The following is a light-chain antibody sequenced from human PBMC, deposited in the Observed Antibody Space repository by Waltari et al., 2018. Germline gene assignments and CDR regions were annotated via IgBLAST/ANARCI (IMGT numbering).Light chain of an antibody. J-gene: IGLJ3*02. CDR1: SSTIGAGYD. CDR3: QSYDSSLSGVV. V-gene: IGLV1-40*01. CDR2: DNR. Sequence: QSVLTQPPSVSGAPGQRVTISCTGSSSTIGAGYDVNWYQQLPGTAPKLLIYDNRSRPSGVTYRVSGSKAGTSASLAITGLQAEDESDYYGQSYDSSLSGVVFGGGTKLTVL.